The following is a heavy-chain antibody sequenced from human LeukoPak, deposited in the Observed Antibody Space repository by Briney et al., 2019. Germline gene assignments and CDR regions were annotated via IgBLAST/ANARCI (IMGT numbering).Heavy chain of an antibody. CDR2: IWYDGSNK. D-gene: IGHD3-9*01. V-gene: IGHV3-33*06. J-gene: IGHJ4*02. CDR3: AKAPSPLYYDILTGYYMY. CDR1: GFTFTTYG. Sequence: GGSLRLSCATSGFTFTTYGMHWVRQAPGKGLDWVAVIWYDGSNKYYADSVQGRFTVSRDNSKNMVYLQMNSLEVGDTAVYYCAKAPSPLYYDILTGYYMYWGQGTLVTVSS.